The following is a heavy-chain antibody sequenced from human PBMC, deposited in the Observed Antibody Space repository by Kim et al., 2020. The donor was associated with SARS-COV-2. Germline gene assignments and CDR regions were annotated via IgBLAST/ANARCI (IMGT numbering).Heavy chain of an antibody. Sequence: KRRVTISVDTSKNQFSLKLSSVTAADTAVYYCARGTTVTTLFYYYYGMDVWGQGTTVTVSS. J-gene: IGHJ6*02. D-gene: IGHD4-17*01. CDR3: ARGTTVTTLFYYYYGMDV. V-gene: IGHV4-34*01.